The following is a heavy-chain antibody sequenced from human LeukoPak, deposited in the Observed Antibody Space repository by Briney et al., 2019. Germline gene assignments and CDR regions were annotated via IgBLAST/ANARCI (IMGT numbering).Heavy chain of an antibody. V-gene: IGHV3-11*05. CDR3: ARDLLVDFWSGYYRGAVGY. CDR1: GFTFSDYY. J-gene: IGHJ4*02. CDR2: ISSSSSYI. D-gene: IGHD3-3*01. Sequence: GGSLRLSCAASGFTFSDYYMSWIRQAPGKGLEWVSYISSSSSYIYYADSVKGRFTISRDNAKNSLYLQMNSLRAEDTAVYYCARDLLVDFWSGYYRGAVGYWGQGTLVTVSS.